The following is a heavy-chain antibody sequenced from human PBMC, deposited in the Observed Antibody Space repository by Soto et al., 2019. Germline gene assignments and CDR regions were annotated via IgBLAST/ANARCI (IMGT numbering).Heavy chain of an antibody. CDR1: GDSISSSSYY. D-gene: IGHD5-18*01. Sequence: QLQLQESGPGLVKPSETLSLTCSVSGDSISSSSYYWGWIRQPPGKGLEWIGTISHSGSNFFNPSLKSRITISVDASRNQFSLNLGTVTAADTALYYCARLRDSYGLIDFWGQGTLVTVSS. J-gene: IGHJ4*02. CDR2: ISHSGSN. CDR3: ARLRDSYGLIDF. V-gene: IGHV4-39*01.